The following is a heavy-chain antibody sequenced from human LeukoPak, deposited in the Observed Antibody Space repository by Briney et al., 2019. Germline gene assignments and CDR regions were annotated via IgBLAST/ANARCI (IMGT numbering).Heavy chain of an antibody. CDR1: GFTFSSYS. CDR3: AKGSSVRSVIAEFDY. Sequence: GGSLRLSCAASGFTFSSYSMNWVRQAPGKGLEWVSSISSSSSYIYYADSVKGRFTISRDNAKNSLYLQMDSLRAEDTSLYYCAKGSSVRSVIAEFDYWGQGILVTVSS. CDR2: ISSSSSYI. J-gene: IGHJ4*02. V-gene: IGHV3-21*04. D-gene: IGHD2-21*01.